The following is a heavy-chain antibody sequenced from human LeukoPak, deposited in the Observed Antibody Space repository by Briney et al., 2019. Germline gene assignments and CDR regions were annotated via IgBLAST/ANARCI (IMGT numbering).Heavy chain of an antibody. CDR3: ARCYSSSWYINWFDP. Sequence: SETLSLTCTVSGYSISSGYFWGWIRQPPGRGLEWIGNIYHSGSTYYNPSLKSRVTISVDTSKNQFSLKLSSVTAADTAVYYCARCYSSSWYINWFDPWGQGTLVTVSS. CDR2: IYHSGST. J-gene: IGHJ5*02. CDR1: GYSISSGYF. V-gene: IGHV4-38-2*02. D-gene: IGHD6-13*01.